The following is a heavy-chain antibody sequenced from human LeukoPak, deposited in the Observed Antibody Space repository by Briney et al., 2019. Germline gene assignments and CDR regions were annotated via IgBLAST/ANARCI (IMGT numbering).Heavy chain of an antibody. CDR3: ARLKDVTIFGVPIPLSYFDN. J-gene: IGHJ4*02. CDR1: GGSFSDYY. Sequence: SETLSLTCAVYGGSFSDYYWSWIRQPPGKGLEWIGEINHSGSANYNPSLKSRVTISVDTSKNQFSLKLSSVTAADTAVYYCARLKDVTIFGVPIPLSYFDNWGQGTLVTVSS. D-gene: IGHD3-3*01. CDR2: INHSGSA. V-gene: IGHV4-34*01.